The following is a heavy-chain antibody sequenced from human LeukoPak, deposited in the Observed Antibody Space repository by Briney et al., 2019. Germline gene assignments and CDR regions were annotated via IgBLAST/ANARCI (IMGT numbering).Heavy chain of an antibody. Sequence: SETLSLTCAVSGGSINNYYWSWIRQPPGKGLEWIGYIYYSGSTNYNPSLKSRVTISVDTSKNQFSLKLSSVTAADTAVYYCATSDWMRWFDPWGLGTLVTVSS. CDR2: IYYSGST. CDR1: GGSINNYY. D-gene: IGHD1-1*01. J-gene: IGHJ5*02. V-gene: IGHV4-59*08. CDR3: ATSDWMRWFDP.